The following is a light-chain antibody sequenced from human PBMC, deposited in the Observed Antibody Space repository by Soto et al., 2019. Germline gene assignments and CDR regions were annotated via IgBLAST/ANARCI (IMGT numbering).Light chain of an antibody. J-gene: IGLJ1*01. CDR2: EVT. V-gene: IGLV2-14*01. CDR1: SSDLGIYNY. Sequence: QSVLTQPASVSGSPGQSIAISCSGSSSDLGIYNYVSWYQQHPGKVPKLIIFEVTNRPSGVSNRLSGSKSGNTASLTISGLQAEDEADYYCSSYTTSSTRVFGTGTKVTVL. CDR3: SSYTTSSTRV.